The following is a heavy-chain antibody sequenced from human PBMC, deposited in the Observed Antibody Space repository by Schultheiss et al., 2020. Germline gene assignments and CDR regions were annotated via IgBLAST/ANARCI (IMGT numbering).Heavy chain of an antibody. J-gene: IGHJ4*02. D-gene: IGHD4-17*01. V-gene: IGHV3-23*01. CDR2: ITGSGGST. Sequence: GGSLRLSCAGSGFPFSSYAVNWVRQAPGKGLEWVSSITGSGGSTNYADSVKGRFTISRDTSKNTLYLQMNSLRAKDSAVYYCGKDHYGDFSFDYWGQGTLVTVSS. CDR3: GKDHYGDFSFDY. CDR1: GFPFSSYA.